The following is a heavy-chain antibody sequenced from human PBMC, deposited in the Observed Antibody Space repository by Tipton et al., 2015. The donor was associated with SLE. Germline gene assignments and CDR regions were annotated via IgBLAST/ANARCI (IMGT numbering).Heavy chain of an antibody. CDR3: ARHDSPRWNYYGGYFDS. V-gene: IGHV4-61*01. CDR1: GGSIIGSSSYY. Sequence: TLSLTCAVYGGSIIGSSSYYWSWIRQPPGKGQEWIGYIYYTGSTNYNPSLKSRVTISIDTSKNQFSLKLSSVTAADTAVYYCARHDSPRWNYYGGYFDSWGQGTLFTVSS. CDR2: IYYTGST. D-gene: IGHD1-7*01. J-gene: IGHJ4*02.